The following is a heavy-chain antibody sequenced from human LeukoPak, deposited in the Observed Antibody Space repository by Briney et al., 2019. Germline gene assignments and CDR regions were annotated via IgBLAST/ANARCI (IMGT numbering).Heavy chain of an antibody. Sequence: ASETLSLTCTVSGYSISSGYYWGWIRRPPGKGLEWIGSIYHSGSTYYNPSLKSRVTISVDTSKNQFSLKLSSVTAADTAVYYCARAKTHYYDSSGYLNWFDPWGQGTLVTVSS. CDR2: IYHSGST. D-gene: IGHD3-22*01. V-gene: IGHV4-38-2*02. J-gene: IGHJ5*02. CDR1: GYSISSGYY. CDR3: ARAKTHYYDSSGYLNWFDP.